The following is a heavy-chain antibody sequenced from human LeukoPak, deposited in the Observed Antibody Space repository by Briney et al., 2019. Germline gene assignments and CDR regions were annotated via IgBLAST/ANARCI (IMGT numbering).Heavy chain of an antibody. CDR2: IWYDASNK. Sequence: KPGGSLRLSCTASGFTFSNYGMHWVRQAPGKGLEWVAVIWYDASNKFYGDSVRGRFTISRDNSKNTLFLQMSSLRAEDTAIYYCARAGEGFDTWGQGTKVTVSS. J-gene: IGHJ3*02. D-gene: IGHD3-10*01. V-gene: IGHV3-33*01. CDR1: GFTFSNYG. CDR3: ARAGEGFDT.